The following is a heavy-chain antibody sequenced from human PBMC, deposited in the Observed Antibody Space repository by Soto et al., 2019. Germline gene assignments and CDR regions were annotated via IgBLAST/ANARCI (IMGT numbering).Heavy chain of an antibody. CDR1: GFTFSSYS. J-gene: IGHJ4*02. V-gene: IGHV3-48*02. D-gene: IGHD3-3*01. CDR2: ISSSSSTI. CDR3: ARDRSYYDFWSGYPNVDY. Sequence: PGGSLRLSCAASGFTFSSYSMNWVRQAPGKGLEWVSYISSSSSTIYYADSVKGRFTISRDNAKNSLYLQMNSLRDEDTAVYYCARDRSYYDFWSGYPNVDYWGQGTLVTVSS.